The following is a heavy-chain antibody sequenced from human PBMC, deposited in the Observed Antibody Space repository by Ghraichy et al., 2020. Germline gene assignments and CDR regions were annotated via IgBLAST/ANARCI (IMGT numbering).Heavy chain of an antibody. Sequence: GESLNISCAASGFTFTNAWMTWGRQAPGKVLEWVGHIKSKTHGGTTDYAAPVKGRFTISRDDSKNTLYLQMNSLKAEDTAVYYCSTDFDYWGQGTLVTVSS. V-gene: IGHV3-15*01. J-gene: IGHJ4*02. CDR3: STDFDY. CDR2: IKSKTHGGTT. CDR1: GFTFTNAW.